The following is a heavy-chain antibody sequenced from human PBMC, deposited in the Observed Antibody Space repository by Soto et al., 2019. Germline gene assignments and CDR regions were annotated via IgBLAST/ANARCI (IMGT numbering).Heavy chain of an antibody. CDR3: AIGAATKILVLKYDALEI. D-gene: IGHD5-12*01. V-gene: IGHV1-69*12. CDR2: IIPVFGAA. CDR1: GATLNSFINYG. Sequence: QVQLVQSGAEVKKPGSSVRVSCKASGATLNSFINYGITWVRQAPGQGLEYMGGIIPVFGAANHAQKFQGRVTISADESTRTVNMELSSLTSKDTAVYYCAIGAATKILVLKYDALEIWGQWTMVTVYS. J-gene: IGHJ3*02.